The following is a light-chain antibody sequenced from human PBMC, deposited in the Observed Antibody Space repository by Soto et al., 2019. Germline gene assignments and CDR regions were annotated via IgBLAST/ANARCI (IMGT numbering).Light chain of an antibody. Sequence: QSALTQPASVSGSPGQSINISCTGTSSDVGGYNYVSWYQRLPGKAPKLIIYDVSSRPSGVPIRFSGSKSGTTASLTISGLQAEDEADYYCSSYTISDTLVVFGGGTKLTVL. V-gene: IGLV2-14*03. CDR3: SSYTISDTLVV. J-gene: IGLJ3*02. CDR1: SSDVGGYNY. CDR2: DVS.